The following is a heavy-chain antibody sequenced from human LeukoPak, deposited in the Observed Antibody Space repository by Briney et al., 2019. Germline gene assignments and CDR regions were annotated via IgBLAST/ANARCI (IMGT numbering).Heavy chain of an antibody. CDR1: GFTFSSYG. Sequence: PGRSLRLSCAASGFTFSSYGMHWVRQLPGKGLEWVANINQDGTEKYYVDSVKGRFTISRDNAKNSLDLQMNSLRVEDTGIYYCVKVAKYYYGSETYYFFEHWGQGTPVTASS. CDR2: INQDGTEK. CDR3: VKVAKYYYGSETYYFFEH. D-gene: IGHD3-10*01. V-gene: IGHV3-7*01. J-gene: IGHJ4*02.